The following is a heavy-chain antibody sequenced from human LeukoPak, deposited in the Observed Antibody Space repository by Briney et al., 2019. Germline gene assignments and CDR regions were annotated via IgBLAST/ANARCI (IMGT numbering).Heavy chain of an antibody. D-gene: IGHD3-10*01. CDR2: INPNSGGT. CDR1: GYTFTGYY. Sequence: ASVKASCKASGYTFTGYYMHWVRQAPGQGLEWMGWINPNSGGTNYAQKFQGWVTMTRDTSISTAYMELSRLRSDDTAVYYCARSAYYGSGSYYVDYWGQGTLVTVSS. J-gene: IGHJ4*02. V-gene: IGHV1-2*04. CDR3: ARSAYYGSGSYYVDY.